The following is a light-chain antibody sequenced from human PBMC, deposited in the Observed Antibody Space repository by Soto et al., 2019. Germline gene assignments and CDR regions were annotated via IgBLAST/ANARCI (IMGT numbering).Light chain of an antibody. CDR2: GAS. CDR3: QQYNDWPPWT. J-gene: IGKJ1*01. Sequence: EIVMTQSPASLSASPGERITLSCKASQSIANNLAWHQQKPGQAPRLFMYGASTRAADIQARFHGSGSGTEFSLTISSLQSEDFAIYYCQQYNDWPPWTFGQGTKVEIK. V-gene: IGKV3-15*01. CDR1: QSIANN.